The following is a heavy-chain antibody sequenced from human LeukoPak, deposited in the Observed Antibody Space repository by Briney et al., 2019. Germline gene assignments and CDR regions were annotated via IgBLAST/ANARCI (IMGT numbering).Heavy chain of an antibody. D-gene: IGHD2-8*01. CDR3: ARARPCTNGVCYEEDAFDI. J-gene: IGHJ3*02. CDR1: GYTFTSYG. Sequence: GASVTVSCKASGYTFTSYGISWVRQAPGQGLEWMGWISAYNGNTNYAQKLQGRVTMTTDTSTSTAYMELRSLRSDDTAVYYCARARPCTNGVCYEEDAFDIWGQGTMVTVSS. V-gene: IGHV1-18*01. CDR2: ISAYNGNT.